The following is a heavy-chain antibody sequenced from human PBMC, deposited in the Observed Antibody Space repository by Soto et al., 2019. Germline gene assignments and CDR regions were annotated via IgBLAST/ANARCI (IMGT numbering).Heavy chain of an antibody. J-gene: IGHJ6*01. V-gene: IGHV1-18*04. CDR2: ISAYNGNT. Sequence: QVQLVQSGAEVKKPGASVKVSCKASGYTFTSYGISWVRQAPGQGLEWMGWISAYNGNTTYAQKLQCRVTMTTDTSTSTAYMELSSLRSDDTVVYYCAMGGIVITFGAYSEWYYYGMDVW. CDR3: AMGGIVITFGAYSEWYYYGMDV. D-gene: IGHD3-16*01. CDR1: GYTFTSYG.